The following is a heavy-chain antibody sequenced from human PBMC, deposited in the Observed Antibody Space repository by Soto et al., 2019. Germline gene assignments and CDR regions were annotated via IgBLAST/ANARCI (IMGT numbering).Heavy chain of an antibody. J-gene: IGHJ3*02. Sequence: QLQLQESGPGLVKPSETLSLSCTVSGGSISSSSYSWGWIRQPQGQGREWIGIMYYRGSTYSNAPLKSRVTISVDTSNNQFSLKLSSVTDTDTAVYYCARHTSSGSTPYGAFDILCQGPMVTVSS. CDR1: GGSISSSSYS. CDR2: MYYRGST. V-gene: IGHV4-39*01. CDR3: ARHTSSGSTPYGAFDI. D-gene: IGHD1-26*01.